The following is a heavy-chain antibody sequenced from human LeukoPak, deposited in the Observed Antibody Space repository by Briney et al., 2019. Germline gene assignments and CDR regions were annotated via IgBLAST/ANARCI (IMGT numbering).Heavy chain of an antibody. J-gene: IGHJ4*02. V-gene: IGHV3-48*03. CDR3: ARYGDYIDY. D-gene: IGHD4-17*01. CDR1: GFTFSRYE. CDR2: ISSSGSTI. Sequence: GGSLRLSCVASGFTFSRYEMTWVRQAPGKGLEWVSYISSSGSTIYYADSVKGRFTISRDNAKNSLYLQMNSLRAEDTAVYYCARYGDYIDYWGQGTLVTVSS.